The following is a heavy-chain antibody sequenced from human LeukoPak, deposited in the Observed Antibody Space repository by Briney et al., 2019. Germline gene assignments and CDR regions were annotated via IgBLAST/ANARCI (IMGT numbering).Heavy chain of an antibody. D-gene: IGHD3-10*01. J-gene: IGHJ5*02. Sequence: KPSETLSLTCTVSGGSISSSTYYWGWIRQPPGKGLEWIGRMYYSRGNTYYNPSLKSRVTISVDTSKNQFSLKLSSVTAADTAVYYCARGRGEGRGIAMVRGVRAPSYNWFDPWGHGTQVTVSS. CDR3: ARGRGEGRGIAMVRGVRAPSYNWFDP. V-gene: IGHV4-39*07. CDR1: GGSISSSTYY. CDR2: MYYSRGNT.